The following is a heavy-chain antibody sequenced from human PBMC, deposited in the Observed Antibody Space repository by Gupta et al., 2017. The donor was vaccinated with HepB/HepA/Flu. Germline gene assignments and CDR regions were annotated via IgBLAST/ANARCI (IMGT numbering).Heavy chain of an antibody. V-gene: IGHV3-33*01. J-gene: IGHJ4*02. Sequence: QVQLVESGGGVVQPGRSLRLSCEASGFTSSSYGMNWVRQAPGKGLEGVAAIWYDGSNKYYADSVKGRFTISRDNSKNTLFLLMNSLRAEDTALYFCARDRVRLDYWGQGTLVTVSS. CDR2: IWYDGSNK. CDR3: ARDRVRLDY. CDR1: GFTSSSYG.